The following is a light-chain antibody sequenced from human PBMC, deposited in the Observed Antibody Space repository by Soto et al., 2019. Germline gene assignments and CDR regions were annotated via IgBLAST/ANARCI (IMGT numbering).Light chain of an antibody. CDR3: SSYAGSNKVV. V-gene: IGLV2-8*01. CDR1: SCDVGGYNY. Sequence: QSALTQPPSASGSPGQSVTISCTGTSCDVGGYNYVSWYQQHPGKAPKLMIYEVSKRPSGVPDRFSGSKSGNTASLTVSGLQAEDEADYYCSSYAGSNKVVFGGGTQLTVL. CDR2: EVS. J-gene: IGLJ2*01.